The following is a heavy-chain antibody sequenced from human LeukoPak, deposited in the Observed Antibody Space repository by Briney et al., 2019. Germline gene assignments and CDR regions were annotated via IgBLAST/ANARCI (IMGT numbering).Heavy chain of an antibody. J-gene: IGHJ4*02. V-gene: IGHV1-2*02. CDR3: ARPRYYGSGSYYNADPRFDY. Sequence: ASVKVSCKASGYTFTGYYMHWVRQAPGQGLEWMGCINPNSGGTNYAQKFQGRVTMTRGTSISTAYMELSRLRSDDTAVYYCARPRYYGSGSYYNADPRFDYWGQGTLVTVSS. D-gene: IGHD3-10*01. CDR2: INPNSGGT. CDR1: GYTFTGYY.